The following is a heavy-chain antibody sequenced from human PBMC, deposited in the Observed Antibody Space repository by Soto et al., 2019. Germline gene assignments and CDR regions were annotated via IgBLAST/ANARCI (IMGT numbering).Heavy chain of an antibody. D-gene: IGHD2-2*01. V-gene: IGHV3-49*04. CDR2: IRRKAYGGTR. CDR3: TREELQWFYYYYGMDV. CDR1: GFTFGDYA. Sequence: PGGSLRLSCTASGFTFGDYAMSWVRQAPGKGLEWVGFIRRKAYGGTREYAASVKGRFTISRDDSKSIAYLQMSSLKTEDTAVYYCTREELQWFYYYYGMDVWGQGTTVTVSS. J-gene: IGHJ6*02.